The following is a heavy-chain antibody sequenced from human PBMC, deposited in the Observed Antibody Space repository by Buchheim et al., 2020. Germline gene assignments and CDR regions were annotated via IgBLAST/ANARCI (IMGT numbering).Heavy chain of an antibody. V-gene: IGHV1-46*01. CDR1: GYTFTTYE. CDR2: IYPSDDST. D-gene: IGHD6-13*01. CDR3: ARDSTNWAVDY. J-gene: IGHJ4*02. Sequence: QVQLVQSGAEVKKPGASVKVSCKASGYTFTTYEMHWVRQAPGQGLEWMGIIYPSDDSTSYAQKFQGRVTMTSDTSTSTVYMELSSLTYEDTAVYYCARDSTNWAVDYWGQGTL.